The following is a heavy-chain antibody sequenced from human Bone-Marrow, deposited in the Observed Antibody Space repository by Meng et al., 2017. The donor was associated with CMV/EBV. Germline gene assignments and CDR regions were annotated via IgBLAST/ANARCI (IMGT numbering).Heavy chain of an antibody. J-gene: IGHJ6*02. CDR3: ATHPLYYDFWSGPPKYGMDV. CDR1: GDYY. D-gene: IGHD3-3*01. V-gene: IGHV4-30-4*08. CDR2: IYYSGST. Sequence: GDYYWSWIRQPPGKGLEWIGYIYYSGSTYYNPSLKSRVTISVDTSKNQFSLKLSSVTAADTAVYYCATHPLYYDFWSGPPKYGMDVWGQGTTVTVSS.